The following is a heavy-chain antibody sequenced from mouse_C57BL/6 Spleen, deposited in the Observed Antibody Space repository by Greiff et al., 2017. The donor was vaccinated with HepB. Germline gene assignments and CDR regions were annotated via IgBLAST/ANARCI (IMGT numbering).Heavy chain of an antibody. CDR2: ISSGSSTI. D-gene: IGHD1-1*01. V-gene: IGHV5-17*01. CDR3: ARTDVTTVVARGFAY. J-gene: IGHJ3*01. Sequence: DVQLVESGGGLVKPGGSLKLSCAASGFTFSDYGMHWVRQAPEKGLEWVAYISSGSSTIYYADTVKGRFTISRDNAKNTLFLQMTSLRSEDTAMYYCARTDVTTVVARGFAYWGQGTLVTVSA. CDR1: GFTFSDYG.